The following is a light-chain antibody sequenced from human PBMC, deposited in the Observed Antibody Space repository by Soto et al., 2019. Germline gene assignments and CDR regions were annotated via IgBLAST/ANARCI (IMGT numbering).Light chain of an antibody. CDR1: SSEVGGYNY. Sequence: QSVLTQPPSASGSPGQSVTISCTGTSSEVGGYNYVSWYQQHPGKAPKLMIYEVSKRPSGVPDRFSGSKSGNTASLTVSGLQAEDEADYYCSSYAGNKNVFGTGTKVTVL. V-gene: IGLV2-8*01. J-gene: IGLJ1*01. CDR3: SSYAGNKNV. CDR2: EVS.